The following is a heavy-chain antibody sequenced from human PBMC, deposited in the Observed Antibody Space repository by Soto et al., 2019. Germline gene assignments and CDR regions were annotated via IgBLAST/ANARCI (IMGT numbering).Heavy chain of an antibody. V-gene: IGHV3-23*01. CDR1: GFTFSTYA. Sequence: EVQLLESGGGLVQPGGSLRLSCAVSGFTFSTYAMSWVRQAPGKGLEWVSTISTSGDSTYYADSVKGRFTISRDNSKNTVYLQMNSLSGEEAAVYYCAQIVVVAATYNWFEPWGQGTLVTVSS. CDR3: AQIVVVAATYNWFEP. D-gene: IGHD2-15*01. J-gene: IGHJ5*02. CDR2: ISTSGDST.